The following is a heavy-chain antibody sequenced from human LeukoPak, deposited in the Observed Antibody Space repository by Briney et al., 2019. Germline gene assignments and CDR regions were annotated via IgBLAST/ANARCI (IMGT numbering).Heavy chain of an antibody. CDR2: INHSGST. CDR1: GGSFSGYY. J-gene: IGHJ4*02. D-gene: IGHD3-10*01. Sequence: PSETLSLTCAVYGGSFSGYYWSWIRQPPGKGLEWIGEINHSGSTNYNPSLKSRVTISVDTSKNQFSLKLSSVTAADTAVYYCASISVRGGYWGQGTLVTVSS. CDR3: ASISVRGGY. V-gene: IGHV4-34*01.